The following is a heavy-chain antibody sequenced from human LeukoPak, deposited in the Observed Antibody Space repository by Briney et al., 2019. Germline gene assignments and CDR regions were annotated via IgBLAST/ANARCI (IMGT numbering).Heavy chain of an antibody. CDR2: IYSGGST. CDR3: ARDQMIGGTGSYYYYGMDV. J-gene: IGHJ6*02. V-gene: IGHV3-53*01. Sequence: ETLSLPCTVSGVSISSSTHCWSWVRPAQGKGLEWGSVIYSGGSTYYADSVKGRFTISRDNSTNTLYLQMNSLRAEDTAVYYCARDQMIGGTGSYYYYGMDVWGQGTTVTVSS. CDR1: GVSISSSTHC. D-gene: IGHD4-23*01.